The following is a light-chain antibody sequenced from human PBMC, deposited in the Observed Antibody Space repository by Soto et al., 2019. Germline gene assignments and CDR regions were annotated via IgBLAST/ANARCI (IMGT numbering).Light chain of an antibody. V-gene: IGKV1-39*01. CDR3: QQSYRPLT. CDR1: QSFRSY. Sequence: DIQMTPSPSSLSASVGDRVTITCRASQSFRSYLNWYQQKPVKAPKLLIYAASSLKSGVPSRFNGSGSGTDFTLTISSRQPEYLATYYFQQSYRPLTFGGGTKVEIK. J-gene: IGKJ4*01. CDR2: AAS.